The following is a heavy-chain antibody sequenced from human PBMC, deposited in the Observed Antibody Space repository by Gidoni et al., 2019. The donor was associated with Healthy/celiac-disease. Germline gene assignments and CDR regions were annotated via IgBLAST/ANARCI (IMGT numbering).Heavy chain of an antibody. Sequence: QVQLQESGPGLVKPSQTLSLSCTVSGGSISSGGYYWSWIRQHPGKGLEWIGYIYYSGSTYYNPSLKSRVTISVDTSKNQFSLKLSSVTAADTAVYYCARRTVGATRYFDYWGQGTLVTVSS. J-gene: IGHJ4*02. D-gene: IGHD1-26*01. V-gene: IGHV4-31*03. CDR1: GGSISSGGYY. CDR2: IYYSGST. CDR3: ARRTVGATRYFDY.